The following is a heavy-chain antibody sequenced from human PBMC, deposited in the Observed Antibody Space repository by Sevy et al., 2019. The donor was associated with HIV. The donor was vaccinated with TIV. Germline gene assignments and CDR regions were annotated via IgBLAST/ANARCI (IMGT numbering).Heavy chain of an antibody. CDR1: GFTFSSYA. Sequence: GESLKISCAASGFTFSSYAMSWVRQAPGKGLEWVSAISGSGGSTYYADSVKGRFTISRDNSKNTLYLQMNSLRAEDTDVYYCAKDIFLGYCSSTSCPYYYYYGMDVWGQGTTVTVSS. CDR2: ISGSGGST. V-gene: IGHV3-23*01. J-gene: IGHJ6*02. CDR3: AKDIFLGYCSSTSCPYYYYYGMDV. D-gene: IGHD2-2*01.